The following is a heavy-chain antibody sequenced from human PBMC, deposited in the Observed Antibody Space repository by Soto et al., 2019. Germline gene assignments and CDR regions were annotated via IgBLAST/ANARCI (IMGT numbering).Heavy chain of an antibody. J-gene: IGHJ4*02. CDR1: GFTFKNAW. V-gene: IGHV3-15*01. Sequence: GGSLRLSCTASGFTFKNAWMSWVRQAPGKGLEWVGRIKSKGDDGTTDYAAPVKGRFTISRDDSTNTVYLQMNSLKTEDTGIYDCSNLGEWSACVDFWGPGTLVTVSS. CDR2: IKSKGDDGTT. CDR3: SNLGEWSACVDF. D-gene: IGHD3-16*01.